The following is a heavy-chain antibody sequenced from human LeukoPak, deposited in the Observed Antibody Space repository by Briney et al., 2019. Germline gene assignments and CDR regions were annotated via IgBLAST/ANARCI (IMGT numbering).Heavy chain of an antibody. CDR1: GGSFSGYY. J-gene: IGHJ5*02. V-gene: IGHV4-4*07. CDR2: IYTSGST. CDR3: AREGGSYSDWFDP. Sequence: SETLSLTCAVYGGSFSGYYWSWIRQPAGKGLEWIGRIYTSGSTNYNPSLKSRVTMSVDTSKNQFSLKLSSVTAADTAVYYCAREGGSYSDWFDPWGQGTLVTVSS. D-gene: IGHD1-26*01.